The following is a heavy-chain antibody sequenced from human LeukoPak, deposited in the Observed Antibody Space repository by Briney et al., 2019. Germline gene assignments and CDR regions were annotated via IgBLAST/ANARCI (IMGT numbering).Heavy chain of an antibody. J-gene: IGHJ5*02. CDR2: ISSSSYI. CDR3: ARDLSQPRGFDP. V-gene: IGHV3-21*01. Sequence: KAGGSLRLSCAASGFTFSSYSMNWVRQAPGKGLEWVSSISSSSYIYYADSVKGRFTISRDNAKNSLYLQMNSLRAEDTAVYYCARDLSQPRGFDPWGQGTLVTVSS. CDR1: GFTFSSYS. D-gene: IGHD2-2*01.